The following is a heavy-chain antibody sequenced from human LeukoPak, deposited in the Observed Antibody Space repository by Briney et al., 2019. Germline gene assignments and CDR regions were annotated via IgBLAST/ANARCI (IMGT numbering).Heavy chain of an antibody. CDR1: GGTFSSYA. CDR3: ARVGYCTNGVCYDAFDI. V-gene: IGHV1-69*05. Sequence: SVKVSCKASGGTFSSYAISWVRQAPGQGLEWMGRIIPIFGTANYAQKFQGRVTITTDESTSTAYMELRSLRSDDTAVYHCARVGYCTNGVCYDAFDIWGQGTMVTVSS. D-gene: IGHD2-8*01. CDR2: IIPIFGTA. J-gene: IGHJ3*02.